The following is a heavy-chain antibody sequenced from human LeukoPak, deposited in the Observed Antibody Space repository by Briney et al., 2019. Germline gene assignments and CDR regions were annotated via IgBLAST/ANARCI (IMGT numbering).Heavy chain of an antibody. D-gene: IGHD3-22*01. CDR3: ARATPYDSSGYYYLYYYGMDV. V-gene: IGHV1-18*01. J-gene: IGHJ6*02. CDR2: ISAYNGNT. CDR1: GYTFASYG. Sequence: ASVKVSCKASGYTFASYGISWVRQAPGQGLEWMGWISAYNGNTNYAQKLQGRVTMTTDTSTSTAYMELRSLRSDDTAVYYCARATPYDSSGYYYLYYYGMDVWGQGTTVTVSS.